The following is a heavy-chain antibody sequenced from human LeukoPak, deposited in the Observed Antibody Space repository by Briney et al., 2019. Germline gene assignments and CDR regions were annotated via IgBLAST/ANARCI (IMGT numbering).Heavy chain of an antibody. Sequence: QAGGSLRLSCAASGFTFDDYAMHWVRQAPGKGLEWVSLISWDGGSTYYADSVEGRFTISRDNSKNSLYLQMNSLRAEDTALYYCAKDIDEPGTGLFDYWGQGTLVTVSS. CDR1: GFTFDDYA. J-gene: IGHJ4*02. CDR2: ISWDGGST. V-gene: IGHV3-43D*03. D-gene: IGHD1-1*01. CDR3: AKDIDEPGTGLFDY.